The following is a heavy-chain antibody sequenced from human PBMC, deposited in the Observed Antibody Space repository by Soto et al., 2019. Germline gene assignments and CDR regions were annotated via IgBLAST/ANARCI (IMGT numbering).Heavy chain of an antibody. Sequence: EVQLLESGGGLVQPGGSLRLSCAASGFTFSSYAMSWVRQAPGKGLEWVSAISGSGGSTYYADSVKGRFTISRDNSKNPLYLQMNSLRAEDTAVYYCAKDRMAYYDILTGLYYFDYWGQGTLVTVSS. CDR1: GFTFSSYA. CDR2: ISGSGGST. CDR3: AKDRMAYYDILTGLYYFDY. J-gene: IGHJ4*02. V-gene: IGHV3-23*01. D-gene: IGHD3-9*01.